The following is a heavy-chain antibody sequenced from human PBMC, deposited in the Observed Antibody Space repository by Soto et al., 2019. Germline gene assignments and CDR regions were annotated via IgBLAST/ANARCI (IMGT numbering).Heavy chain of an antibody. CDR2: IFYSGST. Sequence: SETLSLTCTVSGGSISSGGYYWSWIRQHPGKGLEWIGYIFYSGSTYYNPSLKSRVTISVDRSKSQFSLNLTSVTAADTAVYYCATSRYSGYDYALDIWGQGTMVTVSS. J-gene: IGHJ3*02. V-gene: IGHV4-31*03. D-gene: IGHD5-12*01. CDR1: GGSISSGGYY. CDR3: ATSRYSGYDYALDI.